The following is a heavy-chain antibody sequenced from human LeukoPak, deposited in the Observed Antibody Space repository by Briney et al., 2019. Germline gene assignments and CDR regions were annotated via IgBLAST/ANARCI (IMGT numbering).Heavy chain of an antibody. D-gene: IGHD1-7*01. CDR2: IYYSGST. CDR1: GGSITNYY. Sequence: SETLSLTCTVSGGSITNYYWSWIRQPPGKGLEWIGYIYYSGSTNYNPSLKSRVTISVDTSKNQFSLKLTSVTAADTAVYYCAGGSRELYYFDYWGQGTLVTVSS. V-gene: IGHV4-59*01. CDR3: AGGSRELYYFDY. J-gene: IGHJ4*02.